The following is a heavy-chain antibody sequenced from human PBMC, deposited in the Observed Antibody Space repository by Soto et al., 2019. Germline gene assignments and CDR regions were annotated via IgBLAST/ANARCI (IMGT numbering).Heavy chain of an antibody. CDR1: GYTFTSYA. CDR2: INAGNGNT. D-gene: IGHD4-17*01. J-gene: IGHJ4*02. V-gene: IGHV1-3*05. Sequence: QVQLVQSGAEEKKPGASVKVSCKASGYTFTSYAMHWVLQAPGQRLEWMGWINAGNGNTKYSQKFQGRVTITRDTSASTAYMALSSRRSEDTAVYYCASDSYGGEFDYWGQGTLVTVSS. CDR3: ASDSYGGEFDY.